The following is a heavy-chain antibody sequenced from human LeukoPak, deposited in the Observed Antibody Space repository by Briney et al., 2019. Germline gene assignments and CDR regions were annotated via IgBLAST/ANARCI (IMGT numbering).Heavy chain of an antibody. Sequence: PSETLSLTCTVSGGSISNGSYYWSWIRQPAGKGLEWIGRIYTSGSTNYNPSLKSRVTISVDTSKNQFSLKLSSVTAADTAVYYCARGRALRYFDWGSDYWGQGTLVTVSS. V-gene: IGHV4-61*02. CDR1: GGSISNGSYY. D-gene: IGHD3-9*01. J-gene: IGHJ4*02. CDR2: IYTSGST. CDR3: ARGRALRYFDWGSDY.